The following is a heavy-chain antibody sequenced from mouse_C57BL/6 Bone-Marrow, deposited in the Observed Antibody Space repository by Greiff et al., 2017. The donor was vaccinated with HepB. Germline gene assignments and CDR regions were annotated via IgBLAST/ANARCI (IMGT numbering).Heavy chain of an antibody. D-gene: IGHD2-4*01. CDR2: IDPSDSYT. CDR1: GYTFTSYW. Sequence: QVQLKQPGAELVRPGTSVKLSCKASGYTFTSYWMHWVKQRPGQGLEWIGVIDPSDSYTNYNQKFKGKATLTVDTSSSTAYMQLSSLTSEDSAVYYCARRGYDYGRPEFAYWGQGTLVTVSA. CDR3: ARRGYDYGRPEFAY. V-gene: IGHV1-59*01. J-gene: IGHJ3*01.